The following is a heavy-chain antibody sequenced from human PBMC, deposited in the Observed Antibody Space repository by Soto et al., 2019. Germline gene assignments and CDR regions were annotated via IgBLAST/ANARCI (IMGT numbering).Heavy chain of an antibody. Sequence: SETLSLTCTVSGDSISNTTDYWTWIRQPPGKGLEWIGCIYYSGSTYYNPSLKSRVTISVDTSKNQFSPKLSSVTAADTAVYYCASGNYGDSVLFDYWGQGTLVTVSS. CDR1: GDSISNTTDY. J-gene: IGHJ4*02. D-gene: IGHD4-17*01. CDR3: ASGNYGDSVLFDY. CDR2: IYYSGST. V-gene: IGHV4-39*07.